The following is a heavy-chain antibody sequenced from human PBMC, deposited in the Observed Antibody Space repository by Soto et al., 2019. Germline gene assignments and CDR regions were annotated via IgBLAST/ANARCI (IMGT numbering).Heavy chain of an antibody. Sequence: GGSLRLSCVASGFTFSNYCFHWVRRTPGKGLQWMAAISSGGTTKNYAESVKGRFFISRDNSRKTVFLHMNSVRAEDTALYYRAKDYLGSSNVFDVCGRGTVVTLSS. CDR1: GFTFSNYC. D-gene: IGHD2-2*01. J-gene: IGHJ3*01. CDR3: AKDYLGSSNVFDV. V-gene: IGHV3-30*18. CDR2: ISSGGTTK.